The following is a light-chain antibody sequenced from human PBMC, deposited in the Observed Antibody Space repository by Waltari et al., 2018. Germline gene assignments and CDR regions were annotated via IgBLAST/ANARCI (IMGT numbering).Light chain of an antibody. J-gene: IGLJ1*01. Sequence: QSALTQPASVSGSPGQSIPISCSGPHSDVGAYDLVSWYQQHPGKAPHLIIYEVSNRPSGISNRFSASKSGNTASLTISGLQAEDEADYYCSSYTTSSAPGVFGTGTRVTVL. CDR1: HSDVGAYDL. CDR2: EVS. V-gene: IGLV2-14*01. CDR3: SSYTTSSAPGV.